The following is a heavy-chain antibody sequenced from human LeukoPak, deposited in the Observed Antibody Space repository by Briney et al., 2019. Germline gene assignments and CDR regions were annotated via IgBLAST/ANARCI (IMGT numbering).Heavy chain of an antibody. CDR3: ARTRTLPIAGGFDT. Sequence: GGSLRLSCAASGFTFSRYWMHWVRQAPGKGLMWVSRISPDGSTTLYADSVKGRFTISRDNAKNTLYLQMNSLRAEDTAVYYCARTRTLPIAGGFDTWGQGSLVTVSS. J-gene: IGHJ5*02. CDR2: ISPDGSTT. V-gene: IGHV3-74*03. D-gene: IGHD3-16*01. CDR1: GFTFSRYW.